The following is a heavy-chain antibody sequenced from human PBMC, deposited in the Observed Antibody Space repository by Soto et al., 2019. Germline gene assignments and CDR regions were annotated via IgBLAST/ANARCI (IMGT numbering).Heavy chain of an antibody. J-gene: IGHJ6*02. CDR1: GGSVRSSSYS. V-gene: IGHV4-39*01. D-gene: IGHD2-2*03. Sequence: PSETLSLNCTFSGGSVRSSSYSWGSIRQSPGKGLEWIGTIYSSENIYYNPSLLSRVTISVDTSKNEFSLRLSSVTAADTAVYYCARLNGYCISTNCHGYYGMDVWGQGTTVS. CDR2: IYSSENI. CDR3: ARLNGYCISTNCHGYYGMDV.